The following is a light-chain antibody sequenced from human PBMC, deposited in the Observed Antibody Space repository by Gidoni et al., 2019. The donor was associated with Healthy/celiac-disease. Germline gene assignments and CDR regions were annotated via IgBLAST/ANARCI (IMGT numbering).Light chain of an antibody. Sequence: DILFTQSPGTLSLSPGERATLSCSDSQSVSSSYLAWYQQTPGQAPRLLNYGASSRATGIPDRFSGSGSGTDFTLTISRLEPEDFAVYYCQQYGSSPFTFXPXTKVDIK. CDR2: GAS. CDR3: QQYGSSPFT. CDR1: QSVSSSY. J-gene: IGKJ3*01. V-gene: IGKV3-20*01.